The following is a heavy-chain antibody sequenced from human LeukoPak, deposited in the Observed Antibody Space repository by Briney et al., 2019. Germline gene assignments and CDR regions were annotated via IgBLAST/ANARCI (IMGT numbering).Heavy chain of an antibody. CDR3: VRYSGDADY. V-gene: IGHV3-49*03. CDR2: IRSKVYGGTT. CDR1: GFTFGDYA. Sequence: GRSLRLSCTASGFTFGDYAMSWFRQAPGKGLEWVGFIRSKVYGGTTEYAASVKGRFTISRGDSKSIAYLQMNSLKSEDTAVYYCVRYSGDADYWGQGTLVTVSS. D-gene: IGHD5-12*01. J-gene: IGHJ4*02.